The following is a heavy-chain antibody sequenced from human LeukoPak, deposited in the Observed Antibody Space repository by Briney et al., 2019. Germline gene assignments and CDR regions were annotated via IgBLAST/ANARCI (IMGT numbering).Heavy chain of an antibody. Sequence: SETLSLTCAVYGGSLSGYYWSWVRQPPGKGLEWIAEINHSGSTNYNPSLKSRATISVDTSKNQFSLKLTSVTAADTAVYYCARPRSSSGWYGAFDIWGQGTMVTVSS. D-gene: IGHD6-19*01. CDR2: INHSGST. V-gene: IGHV4-34*01. J-gene: IGHJ3*02. CDR1: GGSLSGYY. CDR3: ARPRSSSGWYGAFDI.